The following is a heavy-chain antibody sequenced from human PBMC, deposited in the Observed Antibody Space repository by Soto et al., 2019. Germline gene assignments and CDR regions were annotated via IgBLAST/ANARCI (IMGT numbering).Heavy chain of an antibody. CDR2: IYWNDDK. CDR1: GFSLSTSGVG. CDR3: AHSPFYDSSGYPVS. Sequence: QSGPTLVNPTQTLTLTCTFSGFSLSTSGVGVGWIRQPPGKALEWLALIYWNDDKRYSPSLKSRLTIAKDTSKDQVVLTMTNVDPVNTATYYCAHSPFYDSSGYPVSWGQGTLVTVSS. D-gene: IGHD3-22*01. V-gene: IGHV2-5*01. J-gene: IGHJ5*02.